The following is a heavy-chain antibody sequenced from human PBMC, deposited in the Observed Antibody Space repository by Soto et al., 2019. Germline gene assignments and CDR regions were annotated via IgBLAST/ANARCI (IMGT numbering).Heavy chain of an antibody. J-gene: IGHJ5*02. CDR2: LVPLFGGS. Sequence: QVQLAQSGAAVRKPGSSMKVSCKASGDTFLISAVTWQRQVPGQGLEWVGGLVPLFGGSQYGPKFEGRVTFTADESTRTAYMELNHLTSDDTVVYYCATDLGGSAPVDHWVQGTLVTVSS. D-gene: IGHD3-16*01. CDR1: GDTFLISA. CDR3: ATDLGGSAPVDH. V-gene: IGHV1-69*01.